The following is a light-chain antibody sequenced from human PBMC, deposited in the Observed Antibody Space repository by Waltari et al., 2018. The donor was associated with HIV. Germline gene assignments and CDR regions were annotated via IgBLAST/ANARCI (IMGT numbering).Light chain of an antibody. Sequence: QSVLTQPHSVSAAPGQEVVISCSGSSPNLGNNYVSWFQQLPGTAPKFIIYDNNKRPSGIPDRFSGSRSGTSATLSITGLQTGDEADYYCGTWDTSLSAGVFGGGTKVTVL. CDR2: DNN. V-gene: IGLV1-51*01. CDR3: GTWDTSLSAGV. CDR1: SPNLGNNY. J-gene: IGLJ3*02.